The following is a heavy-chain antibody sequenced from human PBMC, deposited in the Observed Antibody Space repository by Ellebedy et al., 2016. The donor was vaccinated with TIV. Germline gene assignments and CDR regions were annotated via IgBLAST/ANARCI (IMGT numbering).Heavy chain of an antibody. V-gene: IGHV1-69*13. CDR3: AREPPSSGYIVGWFDP. J-gene: IGHJ5*02. CDR2: IIPIFGTA. CDR1: GYTFTSYG. D-gene: IGHD3-22*01. Sequence: ASVKVSCKASGYTFTSYGISWVRQAPGQGLEWMGGIIPIFGTANYAQKFQGRVTITADESTSTAYMELSSLRSEDTAVYYCAREPPSSGYIVGWFDPWGQGTLVTVSS.